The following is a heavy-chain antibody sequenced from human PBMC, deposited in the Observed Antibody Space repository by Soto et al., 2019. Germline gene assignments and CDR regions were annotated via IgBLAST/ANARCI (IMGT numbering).Heavy chain of an antibody. CDR2: ISGSGGST. V-gene: IGHV3-23*01. CDR3: AKPLQRRYDYYFDY. J-gene: IGHJ4*02. CDR1: GFTFSSYA. Sequence: PGGSLRLSCVASGFTFSSYAMSWVRQAPGKGLEWVSAISGSGGSTYYADSVKGRFTISRDNSKNTLYLQMNSLRAEDTAVYYCAKPLQRRYDYYFDYWGQGTLVTVSS. D-gene: IGHD1-20*01.